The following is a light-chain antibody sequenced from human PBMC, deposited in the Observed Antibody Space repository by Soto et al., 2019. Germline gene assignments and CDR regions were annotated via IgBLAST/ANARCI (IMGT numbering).Light chain of an antibody. CDR3: SSYTSSGTWV. V-gene: IGLV2-14*01. J-gene: IGLJ3*02. Sequence: QSVLTQPASVSGSPGQSITISCTGTSSDIGGYNYVSWYQQFPGKAPKLMISEVNNRPSGVSSRFSGSRSGNTASLTISGVQAEDEAAYYCSSYTSSGTWVFGGGTKLTVL. CDR1: SSDIGGYNY. CDR2: EVN.